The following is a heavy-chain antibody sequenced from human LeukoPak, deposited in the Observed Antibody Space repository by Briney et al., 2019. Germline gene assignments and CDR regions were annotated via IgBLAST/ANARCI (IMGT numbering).Heavy chain of an antibody. D-gene: IGHD3-16*02. CDR2: INPSGGGT. V-gene: IGHV1-2*02. J-gene: IGHJ3*02. CDR1: GYTFTSYY. Sequence: ASVKVSCKASGYTFTSYYMHWVRQAPGQGLEWMGIINPSGGGTNYAQKFQGRVTMTRDTSISTAYMDLSSLRSDDTAVYYCASVLVPGYAFDIWGQGTMVTVSS. CDR3: ASVLVPGYAFDI.